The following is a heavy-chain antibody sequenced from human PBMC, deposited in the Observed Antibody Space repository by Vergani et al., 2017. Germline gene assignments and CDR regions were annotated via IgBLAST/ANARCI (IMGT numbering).Heavy chain of an antibody. V-gene: IGHV3-23*04. D-gene: IGHD2-2*01. Sequence: VQLVESAGGLVQPGGSLRLSCAASGFTFSSYAMSWVRQAPGKGLEWVSAISGSGGSTYYADSVKGRFTISRDNSKNTLYLQMNSLRAEDTAVYYCAKGPSXYCSSTSCYRYFQHWGQGTLVTVSS. CDR2: ISGSGGST. CDR3: AKGPSXYCSSTSCYRYFQH. J-gene: IGHJ1*01. CDR1: GFTFSSYA.